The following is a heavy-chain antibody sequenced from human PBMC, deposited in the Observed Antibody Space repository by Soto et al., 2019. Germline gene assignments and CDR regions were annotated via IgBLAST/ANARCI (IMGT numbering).Heavy chain of an antibody. CDR1: EITFSSYA. V-gene: IGHV3-23*01. Sequence: GGSLRLSCTASEITFSSYAMNWVRQARGKGLEWVSAISGSGGSTYYGDSVKGRLTISRDNSKNTLYLQMNSLRAEDTAVYYCAKERFSLIAVAGRGGMDVWGQGTTVTVSS. J-gene: IGHJ6*02. CDR3: AKERFSLIAVAGRGGMDV. D-gene: IGHD6-19*01. CDR2: ISGSGGST.